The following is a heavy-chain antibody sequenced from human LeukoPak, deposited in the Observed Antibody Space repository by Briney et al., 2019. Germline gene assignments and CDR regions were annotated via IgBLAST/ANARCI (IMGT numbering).Heavy chain of an antibody. CDR3: VRAYYDILTGYSSPYYYYYYMDV. Sequence: ASVKVSCKASGYTFTGYYMHWVRQAPGQELEWMGWINPNSGGTNYAQKFQGRVTMTRDTSISTAYMELSRLRSDDTAVYYCVRAYYDILTGYSSPYYYYYYMDVWGKGTTVTVSS. CDR2: INPNSGGT. D-gene: IGHD3-9*01. V-gene: IGHV1-2*02. CDR1: GYTFTGYY. J-gene: IGHJ6*03.